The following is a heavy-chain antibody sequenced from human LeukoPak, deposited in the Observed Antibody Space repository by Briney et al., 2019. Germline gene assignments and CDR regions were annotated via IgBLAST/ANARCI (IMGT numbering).Heavy chain of an antibody. CDR1: VDTFTGYY. D-gene: IGHD3-10*01. Sequence: GTSVILHCKACVDTFTGYYMHWVRQAPGQGLEWMGWINPNSGGTNYAQKFQGRVTMTRDTSISTAYMELSRLRSDDTAVYYCARDPTSWFGESKNWFDPWGQGTLVTVSS. CDR3: ARDPTSWFGESKNWFDP. J-gene: IGHJ5*02. CDR2: INPNSGGT. V-gene: IGHV1-2*02.